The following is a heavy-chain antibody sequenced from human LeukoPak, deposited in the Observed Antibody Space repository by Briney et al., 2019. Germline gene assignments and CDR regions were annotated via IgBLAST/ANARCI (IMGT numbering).Heavy chain of an antibody. CDR3: ARGRTGTSGNWFDP. J-gene: IGHJ5*02. CDR2: INPNSGGT. D-gene: IGHD1-7*01. CDR1: EYTFTGYY. Sequence: ASVKVSCKASEYTFTGYYMHWVRQAPGQGLEWMGWINPNSGGTNYAQKFQGRVTMTRDTSISTAYMELSRLRSDDTAVYYCARGRTGTSGNWFDPWGQGTLVTVSS. V-gene: IGHV1-2*02.